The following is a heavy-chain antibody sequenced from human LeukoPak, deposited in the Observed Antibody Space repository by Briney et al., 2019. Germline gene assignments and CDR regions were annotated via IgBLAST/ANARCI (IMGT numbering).Heavy chain of an antibody. CDR3: AWSKFGELDY. J-gene: IGHJ4*02. Sequence: SETLSLTCAVYGGSLSGYYWSWIRQPPGKGLEWIGEINHSGSTNYNPSLKSRVTISVDTSKNQFSLKLSSVTAADTAVYYCAWSKFGELDYWGQGTLVTVSS. D-gene: IGHD3-10*02. CDR2: INHSGST. CDR1: GGSLSGYY. V-gene: IGHV4-34*01.